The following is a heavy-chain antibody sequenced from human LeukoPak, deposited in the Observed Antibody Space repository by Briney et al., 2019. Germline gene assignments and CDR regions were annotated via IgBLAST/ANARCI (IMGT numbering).Heavy chain of an antibody. J-gene: IGHJ4*02. CDR3: AKAKVYSYGQS. V-gene: IGHV3-23*01. CDR1: GFTFSSYA. Sequence: GGSLRLSCAASGFTFSSYAMSWVRQAPGKELEWVSAISGSGDSTYYADSVKGRFTISRDNSKNTLYLQMNSLRAEDTAVYYCAKAKVYSYGQSWGKGTLVTVSS. D-gene: IGHD5-18*01. CDR2: ISGSGDST.